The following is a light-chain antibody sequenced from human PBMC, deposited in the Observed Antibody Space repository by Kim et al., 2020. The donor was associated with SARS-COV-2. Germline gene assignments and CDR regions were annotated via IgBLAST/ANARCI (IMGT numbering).Light chain of an antibody. CDR3: QQRNSWPPAVT. J-gene: IGKJ4*01. CDR1: QSIGTY. Sequence: PGARATLSCRASQSIGTYLAWYQHKPGQAPRLLIYDASNRATGVPDRFSGSGSGTDFTLTISSLEPEDFTIYYCQQRNSWPPAVTFGGGTKVDIK. V-gene: IGKV3-11*01. CDR2: DAS.